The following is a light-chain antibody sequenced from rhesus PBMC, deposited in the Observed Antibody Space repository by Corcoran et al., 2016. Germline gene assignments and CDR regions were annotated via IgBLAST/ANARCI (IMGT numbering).Light chain of an antibody. J-gene: IGLJ6*01. CDR1: ISDVGGYDF. CDR2: EVT. CDR3: CSFTTSNTDV. Sequence: QSAPTQPPSVSGSPGQSVTISCTGTISDVGGYDFVSWYRQYPGKVPKLIVYEVTKRPSGVPDRFSGSKSGNTASLTISGLLAEDESVYYCCSFTTSNTDVFGSGTKLTVL. V-gene: IGLV2S7*01.